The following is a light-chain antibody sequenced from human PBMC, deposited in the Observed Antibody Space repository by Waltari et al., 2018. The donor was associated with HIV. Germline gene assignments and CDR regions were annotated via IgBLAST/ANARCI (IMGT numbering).Light chain of an antibody. CDR3: QSYDTSLSTWV. Sequence: QSVLTQPPSVSGAPGQRVTISCTGRSSNIGAGYDVHWYQQLPGTAPNLLIDVNCNRPSGVPDRCCGSKSVTSASLGITGLQAEDEADDYGQSYDTSLSTWVFGGGTKLTGL. CDR2: VNC. V-gene: IGLV1-40*01. J-gene: IGLJ3*02. CDR1: SSNIGAGYD.